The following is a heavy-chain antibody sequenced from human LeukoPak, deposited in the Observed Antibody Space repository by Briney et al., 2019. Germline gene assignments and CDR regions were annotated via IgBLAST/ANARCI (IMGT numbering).Heavy chain of an antibody. CDR3: ARGRGYSYGYFDY. D-gene: IGHD5-18*01. V-gene: IGHV3-64*02. Sequence: GGSLRLSCAASGFTFRSYGMHWVRQAPGKGLEYISAISSSGDRTNYADSVKGRFTISRDNFKNTLYLQMGSVRAEDMAVYYCARGRGYSYGYFDYWGQGTLVTVSS. CDR2: ISSSGDRT. CDR1: GFTFRSYG. J-gene: IGHJ4*02.